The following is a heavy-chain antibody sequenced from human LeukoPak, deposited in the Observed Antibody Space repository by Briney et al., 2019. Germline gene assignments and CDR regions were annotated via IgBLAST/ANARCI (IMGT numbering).Heavy chain of an antibody. Sequence: QPGRSLRLSCAASGFTFSSYGMHWVRQAPGKGLEWVAVISYDGSNKYYADSVKGRFTISRDNSKNTLYLQMNSLRAEGTAVYYCAKDAAIAVAGTSGDYWGQGTLVTVSS. CDR3: AKDAAIAVAGTSGDY. J-gene: IGHJ4*02. D-gene: IGHD6-19*01. V-gene: IGHV3-30*18. CDR2: ISYDGSNK. CDR1: GFTFSSYG.